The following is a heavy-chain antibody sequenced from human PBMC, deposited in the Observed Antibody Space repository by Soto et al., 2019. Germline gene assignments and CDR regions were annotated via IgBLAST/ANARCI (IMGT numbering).Heavy chain of an antibody. D-gene: IGHD1-26*01. CDR1: GYTFTSYD. Sequence: QVQLVQSGSEVKKPGASVKVSCKASGYTFTSYDINWVRQATGQGPEWMGWMSPNSGNTGYAQKFQGRVTMTRDTSISTAYMELSSLTSEDTAVYYCSRGEWELRHWGQGTLVTVSS. CDR3: SRGEWELRH. CDR2: MSPNSGNT. J-gene: IGHJ4*02. V-gene: IGHV1-8*01.